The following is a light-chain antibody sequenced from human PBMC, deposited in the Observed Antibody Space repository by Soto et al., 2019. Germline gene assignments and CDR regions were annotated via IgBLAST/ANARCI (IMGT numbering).Light chain of an antibody. CDR1: QSVSSN. V-gene: IGKV3-15*01. J-gene: IGKJ5*01. Sequence: EIVITQSPSTLSVSPGERAPLSCSASQSVSSNLAWYQQKPGQAPRLLMYGASTRATGIPARFSGSGSETDFTLTITSLEPEDFAVYYCQQRNNWPPITFGQGTRLEIK. CDR2: GAS. CDR3: QQRNNWPPIT.